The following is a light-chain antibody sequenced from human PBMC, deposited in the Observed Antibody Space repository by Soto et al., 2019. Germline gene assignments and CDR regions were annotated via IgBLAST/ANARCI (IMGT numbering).Light chain of an antibody. J-gene: IGLJ2*01. CDR2: EVS. CDR3: RSYTSSNTVV. Sequence: QSALTQPASVSGSPGQSITISCTGTSRDVGGSISWYHQHPGKAPTLMLYEVSNRPSGVSNRFSGSKSGNTASLTISGLQAEEGADYYGRSYTSSNTVVFGGGNQLTVL. CDR1: SRDVGGS. V-gene: IGLV2-14*01.